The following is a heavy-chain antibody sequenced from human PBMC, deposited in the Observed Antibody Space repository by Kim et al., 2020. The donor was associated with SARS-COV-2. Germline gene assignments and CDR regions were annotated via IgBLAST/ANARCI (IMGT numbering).Heavy chain of an antibody. D-gene: IGHD6-13*01. Sequence: GGSLRLSCAASGFTFSSYAMSWVRQAPGKGLEWVSTISGSSTYYADAVKGRFTISRDISKYKLYLLMNSLRADDTAVNYCAKRSTAAVFDYWGRGSLGTV. J-gene: IGHJ4*02. CDR3: AKRSTAAVFDY. CDR1: GFTFSSYA. V-gene: IGHV3-23*01. CDR2: ISGSST.